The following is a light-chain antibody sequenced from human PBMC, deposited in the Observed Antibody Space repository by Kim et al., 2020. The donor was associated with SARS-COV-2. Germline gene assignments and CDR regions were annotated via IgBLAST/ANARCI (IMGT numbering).Light chain of an antibody. V-gene: IGKV3-20*01. J-gene: IGKJ2*01. CDR2: GAS. CDR3: QQYTTSPPAYT. Sequence: PGERATLSCRASQSISSEFLAWYQQISGQPPRLLIFGASNRAAGIPDRFSGGGCGTDFTLTITRLEPADSAIYYCQQYTTSPPAYTFGQGTKLEI. CDR1: QSISSEF.